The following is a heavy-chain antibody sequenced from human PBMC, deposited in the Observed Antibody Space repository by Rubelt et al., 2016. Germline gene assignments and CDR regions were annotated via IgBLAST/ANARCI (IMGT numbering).Heavy chain of an antibody. CDR2: ISGSGSST. CDR3: AKVKWVS. CDR1: GFTFSNYA. D-gene: IGHD2-8*01. Sequence: VQLLDSGGGLVQPGGSLRLSCATSGFTFSNYAMSWVRQAPGKGLEWVSVISGSGSSTDYADSVKGRFTISRDNSKNTLYLQMNSLRDEDTAVYYCAKVKWVSWGQGTLVTVSS. V-gene: IGHV3-23*01. J-gene: IGHJ4*02.